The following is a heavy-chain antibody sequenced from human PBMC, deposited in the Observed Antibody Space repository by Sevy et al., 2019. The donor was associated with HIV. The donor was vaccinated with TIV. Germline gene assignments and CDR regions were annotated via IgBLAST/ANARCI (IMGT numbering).Heavy chain of an antibody. CDR2: IYFSGSA. CDR1: GDSISSNTYY. D-gene: IGHD6-13*01. Sequence: SETLSLTCTVSGDSISSNTYYWGWIRQPPGKDLDWIGSIYFSGSAYYNPSLKGRVTISVDTSKNQFSLKVRSVTATETAVYYCAREGPRIAQFDNWGQGTLVTVSS. CDR3: AREGPRIAQFDN. J-gene: IGHJ4*02. V-gene: IGHV4-39*02.